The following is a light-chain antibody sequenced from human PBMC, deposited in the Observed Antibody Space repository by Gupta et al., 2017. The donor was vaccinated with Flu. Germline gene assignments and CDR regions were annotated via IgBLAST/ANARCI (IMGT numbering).Light chain of an antibody. J-gene: IGLJ3*02. Sequence: ITTSCTGSGSGVGGYSRVSWYLQHPGKAPKLIISGGSTRPSGVSDRFSGSKSGRTASLTIAGLQPEDEADYYCCSYVGSVPTWVLGGGTKLTVL. CDR2: GGS. CDR1: GSGVGGYSR. V-gene: IGLV2-23*01. CDR3: CSYVGSVPTWV.